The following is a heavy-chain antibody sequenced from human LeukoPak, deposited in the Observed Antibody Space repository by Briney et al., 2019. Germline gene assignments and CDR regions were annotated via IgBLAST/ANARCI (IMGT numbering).Heavy chain of an antibody. J-gene: IGHJ5*02. CDR1: GFTFDDYA. Sequence: GGSLRLSCAASGFTFDDYAMHWARQGPGKGLEWVSGISWNSDSIGYADSVKGRFTISRDNARNSLYLQMNSLRDEDTALYYCAKASFPAAIIGWFDPWGQGTLVTVSS. V-gene: IGHV3-9*01. CDR3: AKASFPAAIIGWFDP. D-gene: IGHD2-2*02. CDR2: ISWNSDSI.